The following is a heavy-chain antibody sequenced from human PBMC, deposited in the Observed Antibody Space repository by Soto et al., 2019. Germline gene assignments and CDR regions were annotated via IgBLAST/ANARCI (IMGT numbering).Heavy chain of an antibody. Sequence: PSETLSLTCVVSGYSISSGYYWGWIRQPPGKGLEWIGSIYHSGTTYYNPSLKSRVTISLDTSRNQFSLKLTSVTAADTAVYYCARSLLTSSWYAGSWGQGTLVPVSS. CDR1: GYSISSGYY. D-gene: IGHD6-13*01. CDR3: ARSLLTSSWYAGS. V-gene: IGHV4-38-2*01. CDR2: IYHSGTT. J-gene: IGHJ5*02.